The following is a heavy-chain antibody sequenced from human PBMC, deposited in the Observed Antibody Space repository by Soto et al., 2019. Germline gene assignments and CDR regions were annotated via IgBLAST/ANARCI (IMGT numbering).Heavy chain of an antibody. V-gene: IGHV3-33*06. CDR3: AKGVSY. CDR1: GFTFSSYG. J-gene: IGHJ4*02. CDR2: IWYGGSNK. Sequence: GGSLRLSCAGSGFTFSSYGMHWVRQAPGKGLEWVAVIWYGGSNKYYADSVKGRFTISRDNSKNTLYLQMNSLRAEDTAVYYCAKGVSYWGQGTLVTVSS.